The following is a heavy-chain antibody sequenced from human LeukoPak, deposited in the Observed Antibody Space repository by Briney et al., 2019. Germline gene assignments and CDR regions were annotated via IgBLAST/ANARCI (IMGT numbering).Heavy chain of an antibody. CDR3: ARGRPPADY. V-gene: IGHV3-21*04. CDR2: ISSSSSYI. Sequence: GGSLRLSCAASGFTFSSYGMSWVRQAPGKGLEWVSSISSSSSYIYYADSVKGRFTISRDNAKNSLYLQMNSLRAEDTALYYCARGRPPADYWGQGTLVTVSS. J-gene: IGHJ4*02. CDR1: GFTFSSYG.